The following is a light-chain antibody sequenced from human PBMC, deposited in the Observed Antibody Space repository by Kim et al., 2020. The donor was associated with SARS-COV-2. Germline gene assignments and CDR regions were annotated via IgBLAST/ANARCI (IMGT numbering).Light chain of an antibody. Sequence: QSALTQPASVSGSPGQSITISCTGSSSDIGTYNHVSWYQQHPGKAPKLMIFDVTERPSGVSSRFSGSKSGNTAFLTISGLQPEDEADYYCCSYANSRTPRVFGVGTKVTVL. CDR2: DVT. J-gene: IGLJ3*02. V-gene: IGLV2-23*02. CDR3: CSYANSRTPRV. CDR1: SSDIGTYNH.